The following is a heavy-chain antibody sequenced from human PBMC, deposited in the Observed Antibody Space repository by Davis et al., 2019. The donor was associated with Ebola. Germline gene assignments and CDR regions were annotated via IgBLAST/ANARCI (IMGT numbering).Heavy chain of an antibody. CDR2: ISGGGYDT. D-gene: IGHD2-15*01. Sequence: PGGSLRLSCAASGFTFSDYAMTWVRQSPGKGLEWVSVISGGGYDTYYADSVKGRFTISRDNSKNTLFLQMNSLRVEDTAFYFCARQGRPSTEGSTDIPKFWGQGTLVTVSS. CDR1: GFTFSDYA. V-gene: IGHV3-23*01. J-gene: IGHJ4*02. CDR3: ARQGRPSTEGSTDIPKF.